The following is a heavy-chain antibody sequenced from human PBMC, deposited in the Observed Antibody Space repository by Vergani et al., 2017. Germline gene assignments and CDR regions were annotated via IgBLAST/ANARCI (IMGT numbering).Heavy chain of an antibody. D-gene: IGHD3-16*01. Sequence: QVQLVESGGGVVQPGRSLRLSCAASGFTFSSYAMHWVRQAPGKGLEWVAVISYDGSNKYYADSVKGRFTISRDNSKNTLYLQMNSLRAEDTAVYYGAREGGFRIRDYYDGMDVWGQGTTVTVSS. CDR3: AREGGFRIRDYYDGMDV. CDR1: GFTFSSYA. CDR2: ISYDGSNK. J-gene: IGHJ6*02. V-gene: IGHV3-30-3*01.